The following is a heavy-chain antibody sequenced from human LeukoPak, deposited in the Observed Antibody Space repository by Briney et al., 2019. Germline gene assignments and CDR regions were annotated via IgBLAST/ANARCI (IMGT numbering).Heavy chain of an antibody. CDR3: AREKMEVGYCGLDV. V-gene: IGHV1-69*04. Sequence: GASVKVSCKASGGTFDNSAINWVRQAPGQGLEWMGRIIPILNIPNYAQKLQGRVTIAADNSTSTAYMELSSLRSDDTAVYYCAREKMEVGYCGLDVWGQGTTVTVSS. CDR2: IIPILNIP. J-gene: IGHJ6*02. D-gene: IGHD1-1*01. CDR1: GGTFDNSA.